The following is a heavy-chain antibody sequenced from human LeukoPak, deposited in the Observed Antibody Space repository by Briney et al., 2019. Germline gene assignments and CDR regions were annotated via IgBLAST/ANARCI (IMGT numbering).Heavy chain of an antibody. CDR2: INSDGSST. J-gene: IGHJ4*02. Sequence: GGSLRLSCAASGFTFSSYWMRWVRQAPGKGLVWVSRINSDGSSTSYADSVKGRFTISRDNAKNTLYLQMNSLRAEDTAVYYCARAKYSSSYIFDYWGQGTLVTVSS. V-gene: IGHV3-74*01. D-gene: IGHD6-6*01. CDR1: GFTFSSYW. CDR3: ARAKYSSSYIFDY.